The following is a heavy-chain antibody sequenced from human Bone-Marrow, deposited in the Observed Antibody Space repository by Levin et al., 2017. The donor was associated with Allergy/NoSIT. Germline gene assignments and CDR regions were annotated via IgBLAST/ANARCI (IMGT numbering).Heavy chain of an antibody. CDR1: GFTFSTYT. J-gene: IGHJ4*02. CDR2: ISSNSRYI. V-gene: IGHV3-21*01. CDR3: ARVIPAALYYFDY. D-gene: IGHD2-15*01. Sequence: GESLKISCAASGFTFSTYTMNWVRQSPGKGLEWVSSISSNSRYIYYADSMKGRFTISRDNVKNSLYLQMNSLRAEDTAVYYCARVIPAALYYFDYWGQGTLVTVSS.